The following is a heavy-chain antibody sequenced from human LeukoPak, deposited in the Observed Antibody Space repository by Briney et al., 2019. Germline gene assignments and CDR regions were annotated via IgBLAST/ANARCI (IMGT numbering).Heavy chain of an antibody. CDR3: ARGLKGSGYVIPLDY. D-gene: IGHD5-12*01. Sequence: GRSLRLSCAASGFTFSSYSMNWVRQAPGKGLEWVSSISSSSSYIYYADSVKGRFTISRDNAKNSLYLQMNSLRAEDTAVYYCARGLKGSGYVIPLDYWGQGTLVTVSS. CDR2: ISSSSSYI. V-gene: IGHV3-21*01. J-gene: IGHJ4*02. CDR1: GFTFSSYS.